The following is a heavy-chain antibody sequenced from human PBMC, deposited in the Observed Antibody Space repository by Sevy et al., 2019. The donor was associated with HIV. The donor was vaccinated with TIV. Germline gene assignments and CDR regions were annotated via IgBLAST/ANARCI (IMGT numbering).Heavy chain of an antibody. CDR2: ISSSSSYI. CDR1: GFTFSSYS. D-gene: IGHD2-21*02. CDR3: ARVSGDEKRAFDI. Sequence: GGSLRLSCAASGFTFSSYSMNWVRQAPGKGLEWVSSISSSSSYIYYAYSVKGRFTISRDNAKNSLYLQMNSLRAEDTAVYYCARVSGDEKRAFDIWGQGTMVTVSS. V-gene: IGHV3-21*01. J-gene: IGHJ3*02.